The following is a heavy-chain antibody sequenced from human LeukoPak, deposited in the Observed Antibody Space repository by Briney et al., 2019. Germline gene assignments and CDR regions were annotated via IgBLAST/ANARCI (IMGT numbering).Heavy chain of an antibody. CDR1: GYTFTSYD. V-gene: IGHV1-8*01. D-gene: IGHD3-9*01. Sequence: ASVKVSCKASGYTFTSYDINWVRQATGQGLEWMGWMNPNRGNTGYAQKFQGRVTMTRNTSISTAYMELSSLRSEDTAVYYFARAGDILTVPWGQGNLVTVSS. CDR3: ARAGDILTVP. CDR2: MNPNRGNT. J-gene: IGHJ5*02.